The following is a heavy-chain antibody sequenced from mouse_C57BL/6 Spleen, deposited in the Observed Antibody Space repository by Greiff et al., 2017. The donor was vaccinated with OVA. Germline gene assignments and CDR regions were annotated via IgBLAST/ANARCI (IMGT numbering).Heavy chain of an antibody. CDR2: INPNYGTT. CDR3: ARSDDGYYYAMDY. J-gene: IGHJ4*01. CDR1: GYSFTDYN. Sequence: VHVKQSGPELVKPGASVKISCKASGYSFTDYNMNWVKQSNGKSLEWIGVINPNYGTTSYNQKFKGKATLTVDQSSSTAYMQLNSLTSEDSAVYYCARSDDGYYYAMDYWGQGTSVTVSS. V-gene: IGHV1-39*01. D-gene: IGHD2-3*01.